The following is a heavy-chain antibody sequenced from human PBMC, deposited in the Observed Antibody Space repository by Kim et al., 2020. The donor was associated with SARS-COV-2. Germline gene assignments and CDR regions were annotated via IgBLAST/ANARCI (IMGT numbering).Heavy chain of an antibody. Sequence: GGSLRLSCAASGFTVSSNYMSWVRQAPGKGLEWVSVIYSGGSTYYADSVKGRFTISRDNSKNTLYLQMNSLRAEDTAVYYCARDPQPWQQLATGNYWGQGTLVTVSS. D-gene: IGHD6-13*01. CDR1: GFTVSSNY. V-gene: IGHV3-66*02. J-gene: IGHJ4*02. CDR3: ARDPQPWQQLATGNY. CDR2: IYSGGST.